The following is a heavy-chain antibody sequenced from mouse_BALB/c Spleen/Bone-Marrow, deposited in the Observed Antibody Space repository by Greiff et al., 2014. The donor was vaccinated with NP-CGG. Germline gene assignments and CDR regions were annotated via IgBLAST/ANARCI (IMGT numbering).Heavy chain of an antibody. V-gene: IGHV1-80*01. D-gene: IGHD2-1*01. CDR1: GYAFSTYW. CDR3: SRGGNYGTY. CDR2: IYPGNGNA. Sequence: QVQLKQSGAELVRPGSSVKISCKASGYAFSTYWMNWVKQRPGQGLEWIGQIYPGNGNADYNGKFKDKATLTADKSSRTAYMHLSSLTSEDSAAYFCSRGGNYGTYWGQGTLVTVSA. J-gene: IGHJ3*01.